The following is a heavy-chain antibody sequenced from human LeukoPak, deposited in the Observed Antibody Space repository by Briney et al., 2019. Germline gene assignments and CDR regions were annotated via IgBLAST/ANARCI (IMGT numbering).Heavy chain of an antibody. D-gene: IGHD2-21*02. CDR2: MNPNSGNT. CDR1: GYTFTSYD. CDR3: ARVGGDYYYYYGMDV. Sequence: ASVKVSCKASGYTFTSYDINWVRQATGQGLEWMGWMNPNSGNTGYAQKFQGRVTMTRNTSISTAYMELSSLRSEDTAVYYCARVGGDYYYYYGMDVWGQGTTVTVSS. V-gene: IGHV1-8*01. J-gene: IGHJ6*02.